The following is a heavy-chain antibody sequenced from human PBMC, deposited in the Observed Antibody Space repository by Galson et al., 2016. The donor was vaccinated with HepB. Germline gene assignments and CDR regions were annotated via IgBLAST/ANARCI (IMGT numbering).Heavy chain of an antibody. CDR3: ARDIASGVYSGYYGLDV. V-gene: IGHV4-59*01. D-gene: IGHD3-10*01. J-gene: IGHJ6*02. Sequence: SETLSLTCTVSGGSISSYYWTWIRQTPGRGLEWIGYIYSSGRTDYNPSLQSRVSMSLDTSRNQFSLKLRSVTAADTAVYYCARDIASGVYSGYYGLDVWGQGTTVTVSS. CDR1: GGSISSYY. CDR2: IYSSGRT.